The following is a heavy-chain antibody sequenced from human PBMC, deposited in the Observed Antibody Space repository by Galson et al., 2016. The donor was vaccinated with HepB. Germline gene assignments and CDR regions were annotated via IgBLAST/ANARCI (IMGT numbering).Heavy chain of an antibody. D-gene: IGHD3-10*01. CDR2: ISAGNGDT. CDR1: GYTFTTHG. V-gene: IGHV1-3*01. J-gene: IGHJ4*02. Sequence: SVKVSCKASGYTFTTHGIHWVRQAPGQRLEWMGWISAGNGDTKYSQNFQGRVTITRDTSASPAYMELSSLRSEDTAVYYCTRGGGSGSYPFGYWGQGTLVTVSS. CDR3: TRGGGSGSYPFGY.